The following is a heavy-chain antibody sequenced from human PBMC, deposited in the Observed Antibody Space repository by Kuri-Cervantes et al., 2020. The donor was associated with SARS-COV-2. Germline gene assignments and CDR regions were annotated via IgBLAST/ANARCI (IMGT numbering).Heavy chain of an antibody. D-gene: IGHD5-18*01. CDR1: GGSFSGYK. V-gene: IGHV4-34*01. CDR2: INHSGST. Sequence: GSLRLSCAVYGGSFSGYKWNWIRQSPGKGLEWIGEINHSGSTNYNPSPKSRVTISVDTSKNQFSLKLSSVTAADTAVYYCARDLWNTARGVYDYWGQGTLVTVSS. J-gene: IGHJ4*02. CDR3: ARDLWNTARGVYDY.